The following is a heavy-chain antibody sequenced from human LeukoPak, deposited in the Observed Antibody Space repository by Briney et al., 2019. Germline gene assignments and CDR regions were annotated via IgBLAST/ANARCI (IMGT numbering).Heavy chain of an antibody. CDR2: ISYDGSNK. Sequence: PGRSLRLSCAASGFTFSSYAMRWVRQAPGEGLEWVAVISYDGSNKYYADSVKGRFTISGDNSKNTLYLQMNSLRAEDTAVYYCARVSRDMTSPFDYWGQGTLVTVSS. CDR3: ARVSRDMTSPFDY. J-gene: IGHJ4*02. CDR1: GFTFSSYA. V-gene: IGHV3-30-3*01. D-gene: IGHD2-15*01.